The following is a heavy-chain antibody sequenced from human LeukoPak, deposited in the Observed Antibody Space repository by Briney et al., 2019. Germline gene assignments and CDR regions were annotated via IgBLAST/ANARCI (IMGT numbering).Heavy chain of an antibody. V-gene: IGHV3-23*01. Sequence: GGTLRLSCAASGFTFSTYGMSWVRQAPGKGLEWVSAIGGSGGGTYYADSVKGRFTISRDNSKNTLYLQMNSLKTEDTAVYYCTTREIAVAGETDYWGQGTLVTVSS. J-gene: IGHJ4*02. D-gene: IGHD6-19*01. CDR2: IGGSGGGT. CDR3: TTREIAVAGETDY. CDR1: GFTFSTYG.